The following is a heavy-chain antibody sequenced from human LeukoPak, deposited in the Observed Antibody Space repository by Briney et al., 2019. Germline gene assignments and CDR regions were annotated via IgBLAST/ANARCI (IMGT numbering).Heavy chain of an antibody. V-gene: IGHV3-23*01. Sequence: GGSLRLSCAASGFTFSSYWMHWVRQAPGKGLEWVSGISGSGSTTYYADPVKGRFTISRDNSKNMLYLQMNSLRAEDTAVYYCAKALSSGTAAGSRFDYWGQGTLVTVSS. D-gene: IGHD6-13*01. J-gene: IGHJ4*02. CDR1: GFTFSSYW. CDR3: AKALSSGTAAGSRFDY. CDR2: ISGSGSTT.